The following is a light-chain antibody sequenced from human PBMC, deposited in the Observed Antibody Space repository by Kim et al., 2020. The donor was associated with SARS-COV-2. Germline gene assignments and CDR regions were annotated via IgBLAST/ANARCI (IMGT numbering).Light chain of an antibody. J-gene: IGKJ5*01. CDR2: GAS. Sequence: DIQMTQSPSSLSASVGDRVTITCRASQDIRNDLGWYQQNPGRAPKRLIYGASILQSGVPSRFSGSGSGTEFTLTISSVQPEDFATYFCLQHSNYPITFGQGTRLEIK. CDR1: QDIRND. CDR3: LQHSNYPIT. V-gene: IGKV1-17*01.